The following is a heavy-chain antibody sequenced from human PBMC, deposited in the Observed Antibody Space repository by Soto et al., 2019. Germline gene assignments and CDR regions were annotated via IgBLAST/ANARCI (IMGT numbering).Heavy chain of an antibody. CDR2: FDPEDGET. Sequence: QVQLVQSGAEVKKPGASVKVSCKVSGYTLTELSMHWVRQAPGKGLEWMGGFDPEDGETIYAQKFQVRVTMTEDTSTDTAYMELSSLRSEDTAVYYCATVTIAVAGTEAYGMDVWGQGTTVTVSS. CDR3: ATVTIAVAGTEAYGMDV. J-gene: IGHJ6*02. V-gene: IGHV1-24*01. CDR1: GYTLTELS. D-gene: IGHD6-19*01.